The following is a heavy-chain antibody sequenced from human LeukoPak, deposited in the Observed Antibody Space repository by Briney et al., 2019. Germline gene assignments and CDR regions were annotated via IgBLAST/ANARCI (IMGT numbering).Heavy chain of an antibody. D-gene: IGHD2-21*01. J-gene: IGHJ4*02. CDR1: GGSFSGYY. CDR3: ARELFGCRFCYY. Sequence: SETLSLTCAVYGGSFSGYYWSWIRQPPGKGLEWIGEINPSGSTNYNPSLKSRVTISMDTSKNQFSLKVSSVTAADTAVYYCARELFGCRFCYYWGQGTLVTVSS. V-gene: IGHV4-34*01. CDR2: INPSGST.